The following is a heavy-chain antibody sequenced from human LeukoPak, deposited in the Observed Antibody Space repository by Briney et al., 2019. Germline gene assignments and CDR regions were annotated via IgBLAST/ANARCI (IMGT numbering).Heavy chain of an antibody. CDR2: IYYSGST. Sequence: PSQTLSLTCTVSGGSISGGGYYWSWIRQHPGKGLEWIGYIYYSGSTYYNPSLKSRVTISVDTSKNQFSLKLSSVTAADTAVYYCARGSEEYASAFDIWGQGTMVTVSS. D-gene: IGHD2-2*01. CDR1: GGSISGGGYY. J-gene: IGHJ3*02. V-gene: IGHV4-31*03. CDR3: ARGSEEYASAFDI.